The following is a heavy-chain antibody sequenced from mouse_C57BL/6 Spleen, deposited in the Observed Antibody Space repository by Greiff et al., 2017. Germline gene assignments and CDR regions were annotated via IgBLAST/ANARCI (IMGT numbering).Heavy chain of an antibody. D-gene: IGHD1-1*01. CDR3: SRRHGSYWYFDV. J-gene: IGHJ1*03. Sequence: VQLQQPGAELVMPGASVKLSCKASGYTFTSYWMHWVKQRPGQGLEWIGEIDPADSDTNYNQKFKGKSTLTVDKSSRTAYMKLRSLTSEDSAVYYCSRRHGSYWYFDVWGTGTTVTVSS. CDR2: IDPADSDT. CDR1: GYTFTSYW. V-gene: IGHV1-69*01.